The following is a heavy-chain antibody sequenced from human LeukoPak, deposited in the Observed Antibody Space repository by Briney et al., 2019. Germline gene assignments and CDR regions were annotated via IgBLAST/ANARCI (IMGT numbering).Heavy chain of an antibody. CDR3: ARLSYYYDSSGYHTTDAFDI. CDR1: GGSISSSSSY. D-gene: IGHD3-22*01. V-gene: IGHV4-39*01. J-gene: IGHJ3*02. CDR2: IYYSGST. Sequence: SETLSLTCTVSGGSISSSSSYWGWIRQPPGKGLEWIGSIYYSGSTYYNPSLKSRVTISVDTSKNQFSLKLSSVTAADTAVYYCARLSYYYDSSGYHTTDAFDIWGQGTMVTVSS.